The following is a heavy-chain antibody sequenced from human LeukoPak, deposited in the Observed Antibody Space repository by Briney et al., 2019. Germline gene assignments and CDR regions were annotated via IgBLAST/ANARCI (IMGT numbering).Heavy chain of an antibody. D-gene: IGHD5-18*01. V-gene: IGHV3-7*01. CDR2: IKKDGSEK. Sequence: PGGSLRLSCAASGFTFSSHWMSWVRQAPGKRLEWVANIKKDGSEKYYVDAVKGRFTISRDNAKTSLYLQMNSLRAEDTAVYYCARDLSGIAGYTYGRGIDYWGQGTLVTVSS. CDR3: ARDLSGIAGYTYGRGIDY. CDR1: GFTFSSHW. J-gene: IGHJ4*02.